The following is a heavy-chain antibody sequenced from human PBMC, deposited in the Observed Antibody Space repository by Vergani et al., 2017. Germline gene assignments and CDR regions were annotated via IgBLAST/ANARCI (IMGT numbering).Heavy chain of an antibody. J-gene: IGHJ3*02. CDR3: ARDHRDYNNYPGTFDI. Sequence: LQLVESGGGLVKPGGSLRLSCAASGFSFSDHYMTWIRQAPGKGLEWVSYISNSGNTIEYADSVKGRFSISRDNAKSSLFLQMDSLRAEDTAVYYCARDHRDYNNYPGTFDIWGQGSMVTVSS. CDR1: GFSFSDHY. V-gene: IGHV3-11*01. CDR2: ISNSGNTI. D-gene: IGHD5-24*01.